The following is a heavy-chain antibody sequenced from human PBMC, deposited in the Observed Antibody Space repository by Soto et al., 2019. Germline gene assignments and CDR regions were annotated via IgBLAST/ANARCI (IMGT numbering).Heavy chain of an antibody. CDR2: ISSSSSYI. CDR1: GFTFSSYS. Sequence: WGSLRLSCAASGFTFSSYSMNWVRQAPGKGLEWVSSISSSSSYIYYADSVKGRFTISRDNAKNSLYLQMNSLRAEDTAVYYCARDRRDGYNSPPFDYWGQGTLVTVSS. V-gene: IGHV3-21*01. J-gene: IGHJ4*02. D-gene: IGHD5-12*01. CDR3: ARDRRDGYNSPPFDY.